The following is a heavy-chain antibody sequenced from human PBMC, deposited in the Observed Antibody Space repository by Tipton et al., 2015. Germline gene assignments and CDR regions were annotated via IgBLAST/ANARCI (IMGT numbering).Heavy chain of an antibody. D-gene: IGHD3-3*01. Sequence: TLSLTCTVSGGSVSSANYYWSWIRQPPGKGLEWIGYISYSGSTHYNPSLKSRVTISVDTSKNEFSLKLRSVTAADTAVYYCARDLEHGMDVWGQGTTVTVSS. CDR3: ARDLEHGMDV. V-gene: IGHV4-61*01. CDR2: ISYSGST. J-gene: IGHJ6*02. CDR1: GGSVSSANYY.